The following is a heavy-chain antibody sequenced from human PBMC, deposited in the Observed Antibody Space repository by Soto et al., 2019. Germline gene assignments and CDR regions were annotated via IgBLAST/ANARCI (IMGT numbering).Heavy chain of an antibody. J-gene: IGHJ3*02. CDR1: GFTFDDHA. Sequence: VQLVDSGGGLVRPGVSMRLSCAASGFTFDDHAIHWDRQAPGTGLVWISAITWNTVALDYADAVKGRFTISRANAKTSLYLQMIGFRPNDTAMYNCPKDGVRDFDIWGQGTVVSVPS. D-gene: IGHD2-2*01. CDR3: PKDGVRDFDI. CDR2: ITWNTVAL. V-gene: IGHV3-9*01.